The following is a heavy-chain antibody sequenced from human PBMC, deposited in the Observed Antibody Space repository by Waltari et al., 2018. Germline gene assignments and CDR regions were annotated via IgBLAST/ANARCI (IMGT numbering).Heavy chain of an antibody. V-gene: IGHV1-8*03. D-gene: IGHD1-1*01. Sequence: QVQLVQSGAEVKKPGASVKVSCKASGYTFTSYDINWVRQATGQGLEWMGWMNPNSGNTGYAQKFQGRVTITRNTSISTAYMELSSLRSEDTAVYYCARGLRRQQRGLYYYYYMDVWGKGTTVTISS. CDR1: GYTFTSYD. CDR3: ARGLRRQQRGLYYYYYMDV. J-gene: IGHJ6*03. CDR2: MNPNSGNT.